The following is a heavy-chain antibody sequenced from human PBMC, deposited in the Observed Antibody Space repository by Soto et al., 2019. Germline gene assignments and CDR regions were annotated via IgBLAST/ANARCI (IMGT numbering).Heavy chain of an antibody. CDR2: IYSGGST. Sequence: GGSLRLSCAASGFTVSSNYMSWVRQAPGKGLEWVSVIYSGGSTYYADSVKGRFTISRHNSKNTLYLQMNSLRAEDTAVYYCARVRTDPNCSGSSCRTYYYYMDVWGKGTTVNVSS. CDR3: ARVRTDPNCSGSSCRTYYYYMDV. CDR1: GFTVSSNY. J-gene: IGHJ6*03. D-gene: IGHD2-15*01. V-gene: IGHV3-53*04.